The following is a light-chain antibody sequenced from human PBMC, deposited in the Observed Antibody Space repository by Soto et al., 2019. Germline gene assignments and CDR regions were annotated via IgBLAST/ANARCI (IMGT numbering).Light chain of an antibody. CDR2: DND. J-gene: IGLJ3*02. CDR1: SSNIGKNY. Sequence: QSVLTQPPSLSAAPGQKVTISCSGSSSNIGKNYVSWYQHLPGTAPKLLIYDNDKRPSGIPDRFSGSKSGTSATLAITGLQPGDEADYYCGTWDSSLRAWMFGGGTKLTVL. CDR3: GTWDSSLRAWM. V-gene: IGLV1-51*01.